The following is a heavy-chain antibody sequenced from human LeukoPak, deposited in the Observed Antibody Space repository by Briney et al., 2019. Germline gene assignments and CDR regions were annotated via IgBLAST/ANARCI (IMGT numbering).Heavy chain of an antibody. CDR3: GRVHCITTSCYDYYDYYMDV. CDR1: GFRFDDYG. V-gene: IGHV3-20*04. J-gene: IGHJ6*03. CDR2: TNWDGAST. Sequence: PGGSLRLSCAASGFRFDDYGMSWVRHVPGKGLEWVSGTNWDGASTGYADSVKGRFTISRDNVKNFLYLQMNSLRVEDTALYFCGRVHCITTSCYDYYDYYMDVWGKGTTVTVYS. D-gene: IGHD2-2*01.